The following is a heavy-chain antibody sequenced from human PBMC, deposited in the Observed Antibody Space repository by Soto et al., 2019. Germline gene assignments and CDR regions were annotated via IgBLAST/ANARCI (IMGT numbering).Heavy chain of an antibody. Sequence: GGSLRLSCTASGFTFSSFGMAWVRQAPGKGLEWVSAISGSGDSSYYADSVKGRFTISRDNPKNTLYLQMNSLRAEDTAVYYCAKEEWLRSYWGQGTLLTVSS. CDR1: GFTFSSFG. V-gene: IGHV3-23*01. CDR2: ISGSGDSS. D-gene: IGHD5-12*01. J-gene: IGHJ4*02. CDR3: AKEEWLRSY.